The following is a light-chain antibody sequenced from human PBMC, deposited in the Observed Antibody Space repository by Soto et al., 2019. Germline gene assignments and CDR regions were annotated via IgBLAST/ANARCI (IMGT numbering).Light chain of an antibody. J-gene: IGLJ1*01. CDR2: EVS. CDR3: CLYIGATTYV. Sequence: QSVLTQPASVSGSPGQSITISCTGTSSDVGGYIYVSWYQQHPGKAPKLMIYEVSNRPSGVSNRFSGSKSVNSASLTISGLQADDEADYYCCLYIGATTYVFXTGTKVTVL. CDR1: SSDVGGYIY. V-gene: IGLV2-14*01.